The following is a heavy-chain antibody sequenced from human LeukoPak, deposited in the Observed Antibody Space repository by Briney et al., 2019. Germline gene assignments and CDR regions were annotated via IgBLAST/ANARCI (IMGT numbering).Heavy chain of an antibody. CDR3: ARGSSSWYGLPTFDY. Sequence: LRLSCAASGFTFSSYAMSWIRQHPGKGLEWIGYIYYSGSTYYNPSLKSRVTISVDTSKNQFSLKLSSVTAADTAVYYCARGSSSWYGLPTFDYWGQGTLVTVSS. CDR2: IYYSGST. CDR1: GFTFSSYA. J-gene: IGHJ4*02. V-gene: IGHV4-31*02. D-gene: IGHD6-13*01.